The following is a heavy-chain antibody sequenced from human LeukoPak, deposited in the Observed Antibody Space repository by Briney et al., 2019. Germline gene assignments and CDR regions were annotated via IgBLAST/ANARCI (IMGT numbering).Heavy chain of an antibody. CDR2: INWNGGST. CDR3: AIDYGGNSGAFDI. V-gene: IGHV3-20*01. J-gene: IGHJ3*02. CDR1: GFTFSSYA. D-gene: IGHD4-23*01. Sequence: GGSLRLSCAASGFTFSSYAMSWVRQAPGKGLEWVSGINWNGGSTGYADSVKGRFTISRDNAKNSLYLQMNSLRAEDTALYHCAIDYGGNSGAFDIWGQGTMVTVSS.